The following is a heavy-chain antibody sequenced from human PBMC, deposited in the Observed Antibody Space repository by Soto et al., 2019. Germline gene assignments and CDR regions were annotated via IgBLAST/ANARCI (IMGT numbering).Heavy chain of an antibody. D-gene: IGHD6-6*01. CDR1: GGSFRGYD. Sequence: PSETLSLTCAGYGGSFRGYDWSWIRQPPGKGLEWIGEINHSGSTNYNPSLKSRVTISVDTSKNQFSLKLSSVTAADTAVYYCAREGSSSSRYMDVWGKGATVTVSS. CDR3: AREGSSSSRYMDV. CDR2: INHSGST. J-gene: IGHJ6*03. V-gene: IGHV4-34*01.